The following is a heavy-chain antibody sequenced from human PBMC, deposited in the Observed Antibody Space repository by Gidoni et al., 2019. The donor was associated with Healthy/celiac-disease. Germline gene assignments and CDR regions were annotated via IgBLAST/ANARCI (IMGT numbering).Heavy chain of an antibody. V-gene: IGHV3-30-3*01. CDR3: ARETAARAYYYYYMDV. J-gene: IGHJ6*03. CDR1: GFTFRSYA. D-gene: IGHD2-2*01. Sequence: QVQLVESGGGVVQPGRSLRLSCAASGFTFRSYAMHWVRQAPGKGLEWVAVISYDGSNKYYADSVKGRFTISRDNSKNTLYLQMNSLRAEHTAVYYCARETAARAYYYYYMDVWGKGTTVTVSS. CDR2: ISYDGSNK.